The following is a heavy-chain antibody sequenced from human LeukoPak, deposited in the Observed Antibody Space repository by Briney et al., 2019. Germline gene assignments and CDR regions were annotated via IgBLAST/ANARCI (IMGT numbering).Heavy chain of an antibody. D-gene: IGHD1-26*01. Sequence: GGSLRLSCAASGFTFSSYGMNWVRQAPGKGLEWVAVIWYDGSNKYYADSVKGRITISRDNSKNTLYLQMNSLRAEDTAVYYCARDEGVGAIIDYWGQGTLVTVSS. CDR2: IWYDGSNK. CDR1: GFTFSSYG. V-gene: IGHV3-33*01. J-gene: IGHJ4*02. CDR3: ARDEGVGAIIDY.